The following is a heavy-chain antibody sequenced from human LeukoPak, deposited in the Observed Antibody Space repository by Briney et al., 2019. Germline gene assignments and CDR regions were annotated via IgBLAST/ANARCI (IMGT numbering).Heavy chain of an antibody. D-gene: IGHD5-12*01. CDR3: ARVPYEAVDIVATIYYYYGMDV. V-gene: IGHV1-69*13. CDR1: GGTFSSYA. J-gene: IGHJ6*02. CDR2: IIPIFGTA. Sequence: SVKVSCKASGGTFSSYAISWVRQAPGQGLEWMGGIIPIFGTANYAQKFQGRVTITADESTSTAYMELSSLRSEDTAVYYCARVPYEAVDIVATIYYYYGMDVWGQGTTVTVSS.